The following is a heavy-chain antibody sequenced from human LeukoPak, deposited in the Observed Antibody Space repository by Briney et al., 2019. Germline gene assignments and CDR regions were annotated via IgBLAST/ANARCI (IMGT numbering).Heavy chain of an antibody. CDR3: ARGPNSNWSGLDF. V-gene: IGHV3-74*01. Sequence: PGGSLRLSCSASGSTFSTYWMSWVRQAPGKGLVWVSRISPTGSTTSYADSVKGRFTVSRDNAKNTLYLQVDNLRAEDTAVYYCARGPNSNWSGLDFWGQGTLLTVSS. D-gene: IGHD6-6*01. CDR1: GSTFSTYW. CDR2: ISPTGSTT. J-gene: IGHJ4*02.